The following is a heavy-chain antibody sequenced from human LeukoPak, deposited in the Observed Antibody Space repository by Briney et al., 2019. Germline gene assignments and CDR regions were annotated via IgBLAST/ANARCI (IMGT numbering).Heavy chain of an antibody. V-gene: IGHV3-48*04. J-gene: IGHJ4*02. D-gene: IGHD1-26*01. CDR1: GFTFSSYW. CDR3: ARRRDSGSLQHFDY. Sequence: GGSLRLSCAASGFTFSSYWMSWVRQAPGKGLEWVSYISSSGTTIYYADSVKGRFTISRDNAKNSLYLQMNSLRAEGTAVYYCARRRDSGSLQHFDYWGQGTLVTVSS. CDR2: ISSSGTTI.